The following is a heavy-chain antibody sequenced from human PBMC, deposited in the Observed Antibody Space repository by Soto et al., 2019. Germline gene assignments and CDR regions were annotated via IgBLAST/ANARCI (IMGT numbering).Heavy chain of an antibody. Sequence: VGSLRLSCAASGFTFSSYSMNWVRQAPGKGLEWVSSISSSSSYIYYADSVKGRFTISRDNAKNSLYLQMNSLRAEDTAVYYCAREGNYDDHDAFDIWGQGTMVTVS. CDR2: ISSSSSYI. CDR3: AREGNYDDHDAFDI. V-gene: IGHV3-21*01. CDR1: GFTFSSYS. D-gene: IGHD4-17*01. J-gene: IGHJ3*02.